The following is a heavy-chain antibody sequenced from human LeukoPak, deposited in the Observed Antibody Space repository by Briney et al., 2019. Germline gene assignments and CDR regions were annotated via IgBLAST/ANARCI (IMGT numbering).Heavy chain of an antibody. Sequence: GGSLRLSCAASGFTVNSNYMSWVRQAPGKGLEWVSVIHSGGNTYYADSVKGRFTISRDNPKNTLYLLMNSLRAEDTAVHYCAREVSYRSSWYLDYWGQGTLVTVSS. CDR2: IHSGGNT. CDR1: GFTVNSNY. CDR3: AREVSYRSSWYLDY. V-gene: IGHV3-53*01. D-gene: IGHD6-13*01. J-gene: IGHJ4*02.